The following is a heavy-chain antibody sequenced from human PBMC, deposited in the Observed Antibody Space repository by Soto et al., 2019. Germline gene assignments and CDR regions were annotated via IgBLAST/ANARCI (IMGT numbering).Heavy chain of an antibody. D-gene: IGHD2-2*01. CDR1: GGTFSSYA. Sequence: SVKVSCKASGGTFSSYAISWGRQAPGQGLEWMGGIIPIFGTANYAQKFQGRVTITADESTSTAYMELSSLRSEDTAVYYCARVRYAKTYYYYGMDVWGQGTTVTVSS. CDR3: ARVRYAKTYYYYGMDV. J-gene: IGHJ6*02. CDR2: IIPIFGTA. V-gene: IGHV1-69*13.